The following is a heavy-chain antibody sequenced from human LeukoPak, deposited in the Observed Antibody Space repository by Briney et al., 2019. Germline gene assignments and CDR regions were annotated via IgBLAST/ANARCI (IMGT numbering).Heavy chain of an antibody. Sequence: PSETLSLTCTVSGGSISSSSYYSGWIRQPPGKGLEWIGSIYYSGDTYYNPSLKSRRVTISVDTSKNQFSLRLSSVTAADTAVYYCARHQWHYYYYMGVWGKGSMVTVSS. CDR3: ARHQWHYYYYMGV. CDR1: GGSISSSSYY. J-gene: IGHJ6*03. D-gene: IGHD6-19*01. CDR2: IYYSGDT. V-gene: IGHV4-39*01.